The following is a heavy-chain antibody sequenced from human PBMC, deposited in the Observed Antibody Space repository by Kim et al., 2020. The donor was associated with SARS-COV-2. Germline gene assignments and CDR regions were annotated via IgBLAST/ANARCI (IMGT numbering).Heavy chain of an antibody. J-gene: IGHJ4*01. Sequence: YIRSSCSTIYYADSVKCRFTISRDNAQNSLYLQMNSLRAEDTAFYYCASFFRGWFDFHGWGHGPLVTVSS. CDR2: IRSSCSTI. CDR3: ASFFRGWFDFHG. D-gene: IGHD6-19*01. V-gene: IGHV3-48*03.